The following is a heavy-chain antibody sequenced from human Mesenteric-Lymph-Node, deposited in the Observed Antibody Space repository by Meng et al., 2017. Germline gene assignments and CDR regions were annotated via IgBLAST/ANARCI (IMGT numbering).Heavy chain of an antibody. J-gene: IGHJ4*02. CDR3: ARNSDRITMIVVAPEYYFDY. CDR1: GYTFTGYY. V-gene: IGHV1-46*01. Sequence: ASVKVSCKASGYTFTGYYMHWVRQAPGQGLEWMGIINPSGGSTSYAQKFQGRVTMTRDTSTSTVYMELSSLRSEDTAVYYCARNSDRITMIVVAPEYYFDYWGQGTLVTVSS. D-gene: IGHD3-22*01. CDR2: INPSGGST.